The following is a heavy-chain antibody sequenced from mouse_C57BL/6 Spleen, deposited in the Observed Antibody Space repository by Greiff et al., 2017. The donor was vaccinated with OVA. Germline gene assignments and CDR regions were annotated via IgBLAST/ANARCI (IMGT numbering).Heavy chain of an antibody. CDR2: INPNNGGT. V-gene: IGHV1-22*01. CDR3: ARGAYYSNYDGYFDY. J-gene: IGHJ2*01. D-gene: IGHD2-5*01. CDR1: GYTFTDYN. Sequence: EVQLVESGPELVKPGASVKMSCKASGYTFTDYNMHWVKQSHGKSLEWIGYINPNNGGTSYNQKFKGKATLTVNKSSSTAYMELRSLTSEDSSVYYCARGAYYSNYDGYFDYWGQGTTLTVSS.